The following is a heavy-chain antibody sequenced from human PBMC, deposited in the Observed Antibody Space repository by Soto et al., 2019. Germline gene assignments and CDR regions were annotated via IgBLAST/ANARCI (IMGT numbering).Heavy chain of an antibody. CDR2: ISAYNGNT. V-gene: IGHV1-18*01. D-gene: IGHD5-18*01. CDR1: GYTFTSYG. Sequence: QVQLVRSGAEVKKPGASVKVSCKASGYTFTSYGISWVRQAPGQGLEWMGWISAYNGNTNYAQKVQGRVTMTTDTSTSTAYMELRSLRSDDTAVYYCARDNEGGYSAASPFDYWGQGTLVTVSS. CDR3: ARDNEGGYSAASPFDY. J-gene: IGHJ4*02.